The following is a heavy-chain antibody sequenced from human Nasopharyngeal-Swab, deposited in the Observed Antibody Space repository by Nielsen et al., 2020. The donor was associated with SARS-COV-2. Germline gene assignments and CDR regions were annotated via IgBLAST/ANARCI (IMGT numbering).Heavy chain of an antibody. J-gene: IGHJ6*03. CDR2: VSGSGGTT. CDR3: ARSLVAAPGYYYYYMDV. V-gene: IGHV3-23*01. D-gene: IGHD2-2*01. CDR1: GFTFNNYA. Sequence: GGSLRLSCAASGFTFNNYAMSWVRRAAGKGLEWVSTVSGSGGTTKYADSVKGRFTISRDNSKNMPYLQLNSLGAEDTAVYFCARSLVAAPGYYYYYMDVWGKGTTVTVSS.